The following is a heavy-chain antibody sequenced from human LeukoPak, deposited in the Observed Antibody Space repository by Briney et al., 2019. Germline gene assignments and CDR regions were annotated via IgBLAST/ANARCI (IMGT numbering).Heavy chain of an antibody. CDR1: GFTFSSHW. CDR2: INGDGSNT. CDR3: PRSKNWYSTDAFDI. Sequence: GGSLRLSCAASGFTFSSHWMHWVRKAPGKGLVWVSRINGDGSNTTYADSVKGRFTISRDNAKNTLYLQMNSLRAEDTAVYHCPRSKNWYSTDAFDIWGQGTMVTVSS. D-gene: IGHD1-7*01. J-gene: IGHJ3*02. V-gene: IGHV3-74*03.